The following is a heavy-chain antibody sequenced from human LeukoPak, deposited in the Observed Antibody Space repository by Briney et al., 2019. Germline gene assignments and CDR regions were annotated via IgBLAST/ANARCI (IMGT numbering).Heavy chain of an antibody. Sequence: GGSLRLSCAASGFTFSDYNMRWIRQAPGKGLEWVSSISRSGSTKYYADSVKGRFTISRDNAKNSLYLQMNSLRAEDTAVYYCARDAPLRLREYMDVWGKGTTVTVSS. CDR1: GFTFSDYN. CDR2: ISRSGSTK. CDR3: ARDAPLRLREYMDV. J-gene: IGHJ6*03. D-gene: IGHD5/OR15-5a*01. V-gene: IGHV3-11*04.